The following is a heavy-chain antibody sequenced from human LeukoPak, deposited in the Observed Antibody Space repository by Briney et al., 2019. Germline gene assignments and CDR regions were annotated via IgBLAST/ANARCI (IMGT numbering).Heavy chain of an antibody. CDR2: INHSGST. Sequence: SETLSLTRAVYGGSFSGYYWSWIRQPPGKGLEWIGEINHSGSTNYNPSLKSRVTISVDTSKNQFSLKLSSVTAADTAVYYCARILTLWGQGTLVTVSS. CDR3: ARILTL. V-gene: IGHV4-34*01. CDR1: GGSFSGYY. D-gene: IGHD1-14*01. J-gene: IGHJ4*02.